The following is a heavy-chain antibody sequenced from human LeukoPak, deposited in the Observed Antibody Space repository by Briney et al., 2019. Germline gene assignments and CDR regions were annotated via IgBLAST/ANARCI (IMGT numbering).Heavy chain of an antibody. Sequence: ASVKVSCKASGYTFIDYYMHWVRQAPGQGLEWIGCISPNSGGTKYVQKFQGRVTMTRDTSITTVYMELSGLSFDDTAVYYCARGGGRYSVDYWGQGSLVIVSS. D-gene: IGHD1-26*01. J-gene: IGHJ4*02. CDR1: GYTFIDYY. CDR2: ISPNSGGT. CDR3: ARGGGRYSVDY. V-gene: IGHV1-2*02.